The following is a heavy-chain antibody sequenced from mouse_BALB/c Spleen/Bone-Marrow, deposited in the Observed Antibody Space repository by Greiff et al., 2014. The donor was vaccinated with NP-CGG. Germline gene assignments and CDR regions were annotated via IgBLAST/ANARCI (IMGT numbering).Heavy chain of an antibody. V-gene: IGHV14-3*02. CDR1: GFNIKDTY. Sequence: VQLHQSGAELVKPGASVKLSCTASGFNIKDTYMHWVKQRPEQGLEWIGRIDPANGNTKYVPKFQGKATITADTSSNTAYLQLSSLTSEDTAVYYCAIYYYGSSGFAYWGQGTLVTVSA. D-gene: IGHD1-1*01. CDR3: AIYYYGSSGFAY. CDR2: IDPANGNT. J-gene: IGHJ3*01.